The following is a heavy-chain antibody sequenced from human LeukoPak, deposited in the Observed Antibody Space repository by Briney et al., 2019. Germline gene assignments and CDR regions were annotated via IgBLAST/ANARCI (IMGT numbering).Heavy chain of an antibody. J-gene: IGHJ4*02. CDR1: GFTFSSYA. CDR3: ANPKRGIAAAGTGEDY. D-gene: IGHD6-13*01. CDR2: ISGSGGST. V-gene: IGHV3-23*01. Sequence: PGGSLRLSCAASGFTFSSYAMSWVRQAPGKGLEWVSAISGSGGSTYYADSVKGRFTISRDNSKNTLYLQMNSLRAEDTAVYYCANPKRGIAAAGTGEDYWGQGTLVTVSS.